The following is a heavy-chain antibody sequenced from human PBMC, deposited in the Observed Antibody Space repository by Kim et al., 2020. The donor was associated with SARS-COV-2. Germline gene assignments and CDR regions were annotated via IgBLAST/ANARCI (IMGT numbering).Heavy chain of an antibody. CDR2: ISYDGSNK. J-gene: IGHJ6*02. CDR3: ARPRLAVAPSGMNV. D-gene: IGHD6-19*01. CDR1: GFTFSSSV. V-gene: IGHV3-30*03. Sequence: GGSLRLSCVASGFTFSSSVMHWVRQAPGKGLEWVAVISYDGSNKHYADSVKGRFTISRDNSKKTLYLHMNSLRTEDTAVYNCARPRLAVAPSGMNVWGQG.